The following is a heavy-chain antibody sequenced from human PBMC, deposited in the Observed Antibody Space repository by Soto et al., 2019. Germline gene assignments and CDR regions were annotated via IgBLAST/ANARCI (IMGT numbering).Heavy chain of an antibody. CDR1: GFTFSSYS. D-gene: IGHD1-26*01. CDR3: ATETSRGSYYPYFDY. CDR2: ITGSSITI. J-gene: IGHJ4*02. Sequence: GGSLRLSCVVSGFTFSSYSMNWVRQAPGKGLEWVSYITGSSITIYYADSVKGRFTISRDNAKNSLYLQMNSLRAEDTAVYYCATETSRGSYYPYFDYWGQGTLVTVSS. V-gene: IGHV3-48*04.